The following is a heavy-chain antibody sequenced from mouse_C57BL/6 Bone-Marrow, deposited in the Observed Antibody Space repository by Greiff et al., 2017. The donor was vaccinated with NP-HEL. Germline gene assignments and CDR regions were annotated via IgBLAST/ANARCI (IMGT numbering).Heavy chain of an antibody. CDR1: GYTFTSYG. CDR3: ARDADSSGYYAMDY. V-gene: IGHV1-81*01. D-gene: IGHD3-2*02. CDR2: IYPRSGNT. J-gene: IGHJ4*01. Sequence: QVQLKESGAELARPGASVKLSCKASGYTFTSYGISWVKQRTGQGLEWIGEIYPRSGNTYYNEKFKGKATLTADKSSSTAYMELRSLTSEDSAVYFCARDADSSGYYAMDYWGQGTSVTVSS.